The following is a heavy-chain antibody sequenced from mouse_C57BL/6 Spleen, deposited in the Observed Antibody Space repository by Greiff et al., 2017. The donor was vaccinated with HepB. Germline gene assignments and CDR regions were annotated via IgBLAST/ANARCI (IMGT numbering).Heavy chain of an antibody. CDR2: IHPNSGST. Sequence: VQLQQSGAELVKPGASVKLSCKASGYTFTSYWMHWVKQRPGQGLEWIGMIHPNSGSTNYNEKFKSKATLTVDKSSSTAYMQRSSLTSEDSAVYYWARLWKLGGDYAMDYWGQGTSVTVSS. J-gene: IGHJ4*01. D-gene: IGHD4-1*01. V-gene: IGHV1-64*01. CDR3: ARLWKLGGDYAMDY. CDR1: GYTFTSYW.